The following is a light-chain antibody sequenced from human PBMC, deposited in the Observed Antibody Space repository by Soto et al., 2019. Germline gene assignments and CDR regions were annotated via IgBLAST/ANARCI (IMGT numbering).Light chain of an antibody. CDR1: VLPNQF. CDR2: KGT. Sequence: SYELTQPPSISMSPGQTARITCSGDVLPNQFVYWYQQKPGQAPMLLIYKGTERPSGIPERFSSSSSGATVTLTISGVQADDEADYYCQSTDRSGTHVFGGGTKLTVL. V-gene: IGLV3-25*02. CDR3: QSTDRSGTHV. J-gene: IGLJ2*01.